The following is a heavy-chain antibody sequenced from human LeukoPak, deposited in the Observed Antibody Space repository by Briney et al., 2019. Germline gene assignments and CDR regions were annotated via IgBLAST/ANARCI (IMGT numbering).Heavy chain of an antibody. CDR3: ASGIAAAGTVDY. CDR2: IYYSGST. Sequence: SETVSLTCTVSGSSISSGSYYWGWIRQPPGKGLEWVGSIYYSGSTYYNPSLKSRVTISVDTSKNQFSLKLSSVTAADTAVYYCASGIAAAGTVDYWGQGTLVTVSS. V-gene: IGHV4-39*01. CDR1: GSSISSGSYY. J-gene: IGHJ4*02. D-gene: IGHD6-13*01.